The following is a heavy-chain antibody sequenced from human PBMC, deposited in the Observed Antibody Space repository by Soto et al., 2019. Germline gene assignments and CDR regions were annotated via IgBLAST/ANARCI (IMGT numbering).Heavy chain of an antibody. Sequence: SETLSLTCTVSGGSISSGDYYWSWIRQPPGKGLEWIGYIYYSGSTYYNPSLKSRVTISVDTSKNQFSLKLSSVTAADTAVYYCARGWVWNYGDYANYFDYWGQGTLVTVSS. D-gene: IGHD4-17*01. CDR2: IYYSGST. J-gene: IGHJ4*02. V-gene: IGHV4-30-4*01. CDR3: ARGWVWNYGDYANYFDY. CDR1: GGSISSGDYY.